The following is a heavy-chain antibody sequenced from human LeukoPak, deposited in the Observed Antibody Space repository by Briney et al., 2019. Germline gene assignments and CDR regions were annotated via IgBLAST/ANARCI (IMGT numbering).Heavy chain of an antibody. CDR1: GYSISSGYY. J-gene: IGHJ4*02. CDR2: IYHSGST. V-gene: IGHV4-38-2*02. CDR3: TRDPTIFGVAQAVFDY. Sequence: SETLSLTCAVSGYSISSGYYWGWIRQPPGKGLKWIGSIYHSGSTYYNPSLKSRVTISVDTSKNQFSLKLSSVTAADTAVYYCTRDPTIFGVAQAVFDYWGQGTLVTVSS. D-gene: IGHD3-3*01.